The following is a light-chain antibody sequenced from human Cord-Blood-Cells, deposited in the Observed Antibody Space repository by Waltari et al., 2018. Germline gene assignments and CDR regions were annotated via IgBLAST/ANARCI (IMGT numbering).Light chain of an antibody. V-gene: IGLV2-8*01. Sequence: QSALTQPPSASGPPGQSVTISCTGTSSDVGGYNYVSWYQQHPGKAPKLMIYEVSKRPSGVPDRFSGSKSGNTASLTVAGLQAEDDADYYCSSYAGSNKVFGGGTKLTVL. J-gene: IGLJ2*01. CDR1: SSDVGGYNY. CDR3: SSYAGSNKV. CDR2: EVS.